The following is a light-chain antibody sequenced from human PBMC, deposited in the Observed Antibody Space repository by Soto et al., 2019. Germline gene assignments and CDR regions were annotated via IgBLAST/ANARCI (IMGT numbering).Light chain of an antibody. J-gene: IGLJ2*01. Sequence: QSVLTQPASVSGSPGQSITLSCTGTSSDIGNYNYVSWYQQHPGKAPKLIVYYVSNRPSGISDRFSGSKSGNTASLTISGLQAEDEADYYCSSYTSTNILLFGGGTQLTVL. CDR1: SSDIGNYNY. V-gene: IGLV2-14*01. CDR3: SSYTSTNILL. CDR2: YVS.